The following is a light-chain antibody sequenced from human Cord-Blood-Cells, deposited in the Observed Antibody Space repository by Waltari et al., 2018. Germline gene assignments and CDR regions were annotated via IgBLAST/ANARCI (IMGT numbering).Light chain of an antibody. V-gene: IGLV2-11*01. CDR3: CSYAGSYTWV. CDR1: SSDVGGYNY. Sequence: QSALTPPRSVSGSPGQSVTISCTGTSSDVGGYNYVSWYPQHPGKAPKLMIYDVSKRPSGVPDRFPGSKSGHTASLAISGLQAEDEADYYCCSYAGSYTWVFGGGTKLTVL. J-gene: IGLJ3*02. CDR2: DVS.